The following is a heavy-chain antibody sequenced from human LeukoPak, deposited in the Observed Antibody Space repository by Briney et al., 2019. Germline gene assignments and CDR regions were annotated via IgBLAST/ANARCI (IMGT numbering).Heavy chain of an antibody. CDR3: AELGFTMIGGV. J-gene: IGHJ6*04. Sequence: GGSLRLSCAASGFTFSSYSMNWVRQAPGEGLEWVSSISSSSSYTYYTDSVKGRFTISRDNAKQSLYLQMNSLRAEDTAVYYCAELGFTMIGGVWGKGTTVTISS. CDR2: ISSSSSYT. D-gene: IGHD3-10*02. V-gene: IGHV3-21*01. CDR1: GFTFSSYS.